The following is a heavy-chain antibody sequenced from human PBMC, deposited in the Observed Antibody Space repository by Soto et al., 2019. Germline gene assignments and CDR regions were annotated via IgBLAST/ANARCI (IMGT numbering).Heavy chain of an antibody. J-gene: IGHJ4*02. D-gene: IGHD3-22*01. V-gene: IGHV1-18*01. CDR2: ISAYNGNT. CDR1: GYTFTSYG. Sequence: QFQLVQSGAEVKKPGASVKVSCKASGYTFTSYGISWVRQAPGQGLEWMGWISAYNGNTNYAQKLQGRVTMTTDTSTSTAYMELRSLRSDDTAVYYCARVRFAYYYDSSGYLFDYWGQGTLVTVSS. CDR3: ARVRFAYYYDSSGYLFDY.